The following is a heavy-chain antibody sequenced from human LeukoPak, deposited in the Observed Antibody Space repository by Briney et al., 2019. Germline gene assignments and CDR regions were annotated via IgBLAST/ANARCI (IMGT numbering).Heavy chain of an antibody. D-gene: IGHD3-3*01. V-gene: IGHV3-30-3*01. J-gene: IGHJ3*02. CDR1: GFTFSIYA. CDR2: ISYDGSNK. CDR3: ARDTRPPRFGVVRSDALDI. Sequence: GRSLRLSCAASGFTFSIYAMHWVRQAPGKGLEWVAVISYDGSNKYYADSVKGRFTISRDNTKNSLYLQMNSMTAEDTAVNYCARDTRPPRFGVVRSDALDIWGPGKMVTVSS.